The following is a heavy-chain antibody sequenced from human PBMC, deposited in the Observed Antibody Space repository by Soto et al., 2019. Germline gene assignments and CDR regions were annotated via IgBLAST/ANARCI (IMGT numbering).Heavy chain of an antibody. Sequence: PSETLSLTCTVTGGSMTSGDQYWTWIRHRPGEGLEWFGYINHRGSLYYNPSLKSRVTISVDTSKNQFSLKLSSVTAADTAVYYCNSLQYDYVWGSYRYTSAPDYWGQGTLVTVSS. CDR2: INHRGSL. CDR1: GGSMTSGDQY. CDR3: NSLQYDYVWGSYRYTSAPDY. D-gene: IGHD3-16*02. J-gene: IGHJ4*02. V-gene: IGHV4-30-4*08.